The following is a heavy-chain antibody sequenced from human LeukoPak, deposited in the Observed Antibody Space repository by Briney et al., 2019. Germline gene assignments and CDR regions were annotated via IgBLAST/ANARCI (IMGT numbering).Heavy chain of an antibody. V-gene: IGHV4-4*07. CDR3: ARDGAYIAVAGDIDY. Sequence: SETLSLTXTVSGGSISSYYWSWIRQPAGKGLEWIGRIYTSGSTNYNPSLKSRVTMSVDTSKNQFSLKLSSVTAADTAVYYCARDGAYIAVAGDIDYWGQGTLVTVSS. D-gene: IGHD6-19*01. CDR2: IYTSGST. CDR1: GGSISSYY. J-gene: IGHJ4*02.